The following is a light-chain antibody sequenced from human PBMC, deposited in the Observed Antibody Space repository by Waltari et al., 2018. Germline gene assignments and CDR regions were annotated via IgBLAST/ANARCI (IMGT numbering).Light chain of an antibody. J-gene: IGKJ4*01. CDR1: QSLITY. Sequence: EIVLTQSPATLSLSPGRRATLSCRASQSLITYLAWYQQKPGQAPRLLIYDASNRATGSPARFSGSGSGTDFTLTISSLEPEDFAVYYCQQRYNWPVTFGGGTKVEIK. CDR2: DAS. CDR3: QQRYNWPVT. V-gene: IGKV3-11*01.